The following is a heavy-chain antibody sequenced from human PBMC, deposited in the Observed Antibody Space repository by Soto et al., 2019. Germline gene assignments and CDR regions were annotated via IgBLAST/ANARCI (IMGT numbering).Heavy chain of an antibody. D-gene: IGHD3-3*01. J-gene: IGHJ6*02. CDR3: ARVRTDFWSGSITYGMDV. CDR1: GGSISSGDYY. V-gene: IGHV4-30-4*01. Sequence: SETLSLTCTVSGGSISSGDYYWSWIRQPPGKGLEWIGYIYYSGSTYYNPSLKSRVTISVDTSKNQFSLKLSPVTAADTAVYYCARVRTDFWSGSITYGMDVWGQGTTVTVSS. CDR2: IYYSGST.